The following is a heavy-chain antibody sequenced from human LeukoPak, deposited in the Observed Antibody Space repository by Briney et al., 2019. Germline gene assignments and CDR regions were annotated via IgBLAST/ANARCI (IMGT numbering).Heavy chain of an antibody. CDR1: GFTVSSNY. Sequence: PGGSLRLSCAASGFTVSSNYMSWVRQAPGKGLEWVSVIYSGGSTYYADSVKGRFTISRDNSKNALYLQMNSLRAEDTAVYYCAREVRSGVIRTPRTVAGIPSTRDQRQNWGQGTMVTVSS. CDR2: IYSGGST. CDR3: AREVRSGVIRTPRTVAGIPSTRDQRQN. J-gene: IGHJ3*01. V-gene: IGHV3-66*01. D-gene: IGHD6-19*01.